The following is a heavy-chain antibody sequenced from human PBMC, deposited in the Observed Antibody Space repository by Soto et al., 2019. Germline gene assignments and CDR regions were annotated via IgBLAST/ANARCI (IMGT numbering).Heavy chain of an antibody. J-gene: IGHJ5*02. CDR2: IIPIFGTA. Sequence: SVKVSCKASGGTFSSYAISWVRQAPGQGLEWMGGIIPIFGTANYARKFQGGVTITADESRSTAYMELSSLRSEDTAVYYCARAHRQSGYCSGGSCYSPFDPWGQGTLVTVSS. CDR1: GGTFSSYA. D-gene: IGHD2-15*01. CDR3: ARAHRQSGYCSGGSCYSPFDP. V-gene: IGHV1-69*13.